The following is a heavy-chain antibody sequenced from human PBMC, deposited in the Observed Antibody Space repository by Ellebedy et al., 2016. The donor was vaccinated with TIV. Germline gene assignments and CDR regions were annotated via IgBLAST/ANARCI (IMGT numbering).Heavy chain of an antibody. V-gene: IGHV1-69*13. D-gene: IGHD5-24*01. J-gene: IGHJ4*02. CDR3: ARDRGMASDY. CDR1: GGTFSSYA. Sequence: SVKVSCXASGGTFSSYAISWVRQAPGQGLEWMGGIIPIFGTANYAQKFQDRVTITADESTSTAYMELSSLRSEDTAVYYCARDRGMASDYWGQGTLVTVSS. CDR2: IIPIFGTA.